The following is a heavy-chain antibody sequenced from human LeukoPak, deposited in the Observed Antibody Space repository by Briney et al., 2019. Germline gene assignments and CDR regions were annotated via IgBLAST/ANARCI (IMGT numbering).Heavy chain of an antibody. V-gene: IGHV3-53*01. CDR1: GFTFDDYD. Sequence: GGSLRLSCAASGFTFDDYDMSWVRQAPGKGPEWVSIFHSNDDTYYVDSVKGRFTISRDNSKNTLYLQMNSLRAEDTAVYYCAGGTAAAGEYWAQGTPVTVSS. D-gene: IGHD6-13*01. J-gene: IGHJ4*02. CDR2: FHSNDDT. CDR3: AGGTAAAGEY.